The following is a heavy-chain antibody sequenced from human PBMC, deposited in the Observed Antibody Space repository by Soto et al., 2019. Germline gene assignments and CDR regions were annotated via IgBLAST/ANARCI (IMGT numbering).Heavy chain of an antibody. Sequence: EVQLVESGGGLVQPGRSLRLSCAASGFTFDDYAMHWVRQAPGKGLEWVSGINWNSDRIGYADSVKGRFTISRDNAKNSLYLQMNSLRAEDTALYYCAKGERSWGANFVDYWGQGTLVNVSP. CDR2: INWNSDRI. J-gene: IGHJ4*02. CDR3: AKGERSWGANFVDY. D-gene: IGHD3-16*01. V-gene: IGHV3-9*01. CDR1: GFTFDDYA.